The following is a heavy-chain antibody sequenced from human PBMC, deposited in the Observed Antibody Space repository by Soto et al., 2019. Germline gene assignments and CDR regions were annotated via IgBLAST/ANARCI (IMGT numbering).Heavy chain of an antibody. CDR1: GYTFTSYG. CDR2: ISAYNGNT. Sequence: RASVKVSCKASGYTFTSYGISWVRQAPGQGLEWMGWISAYNGNTNYAQKLQGRVTMTTDTSTSTAYMELRSLRSDDTAVYYCAGDLGGWPTGYSGYDPIDYWGQGTLVTVSS. D-gene: IGHD5-12*01. J-gene: IGHJ4*02. V-gene: IGHV1-18*01. CDR3: AGDLGGWPTGYSGYDPIDY.